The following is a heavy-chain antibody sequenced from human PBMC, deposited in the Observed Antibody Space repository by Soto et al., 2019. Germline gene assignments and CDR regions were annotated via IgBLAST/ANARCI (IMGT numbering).Heavy chain of an antibody. CDR2: LYSGGST. CDR1: GLTVSSNY. V-gene: IGHV3-53*02. D-gene: IGHD3-10*01. J-gene: IGHJ3*02. Sequence: EVQLVETGGGLIQPGGSLRLSYVASGLTVSSNYMNWVRQAPGKGLEWVSVLYSGGSTHYAGSVKGRFIISRDNSKNTLYLQMNSLRAEDTAVYYCARDRPGDEGDAFDIWGHGTMVTVSS. CDR3: ARDRPGDEGDAFDI.